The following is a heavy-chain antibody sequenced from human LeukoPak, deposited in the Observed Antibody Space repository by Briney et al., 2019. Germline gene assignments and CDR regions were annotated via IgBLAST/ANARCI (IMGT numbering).Heavy chain of an antibody. V-gene: IGHV1-69*05. CDR2: IIPIFGTA. CDR3: ARDEEMATITLHY. D-gene: IGHD5-24*01. CDR1: GGTFSSYA. J-gene: IGHJ4*02. Sequence: SVKVSCKASGGTFSSYAISWVRQAPGQGLEWMGRIIPIFGTANYAQKFQGRVTITTDESTSTAYMELSSLRSEDTAVYYCARDEEMATITLHYCGQGPLVTVSS.